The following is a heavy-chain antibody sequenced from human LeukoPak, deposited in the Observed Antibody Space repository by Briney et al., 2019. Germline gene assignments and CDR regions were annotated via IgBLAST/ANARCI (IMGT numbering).Heavy chain of an antibody. J-gene: IGHJ4*02. CDR3: ARDYADYVGYFFFDY. CDR2: ISGGGETT. Sequence: PGGPLRLSCAASGFTFSNYAMNWVRQAPGKGLEWVSSISGGGETTYYADSAKGRFTISRDNSQNTLYLQMNSLRAEDTAVYYCARDYADYVGYFFFDYWGQGTLVTVSS. V-gene: IGHV3-23*01. D-gene: IGHD4-17*01. CDR1: GFTFSNYA.